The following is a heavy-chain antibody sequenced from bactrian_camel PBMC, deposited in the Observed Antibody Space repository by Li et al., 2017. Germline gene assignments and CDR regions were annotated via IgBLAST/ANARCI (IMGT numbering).Heavy chain of an antibody. CDR2: IDSGGST. Sequence: HVQLVESGGGSVQAGGSLRLSCAASGNTYSSYCMGWFRQAPGEERERVAVIDSGGSTAYADSVKGRFTISKDNAKNTLYPQMNSLKPEDTAMYYCVADSSGYCYRLGTDFGYWGQGTQVTVS. CDR3: VADSSGYCYRLGTDFGY. V-gene: IGHV3S53*01. J-gene: IGHJ6*01. D-gene: IGHD1*01. CDR1: GNTYSSYC.